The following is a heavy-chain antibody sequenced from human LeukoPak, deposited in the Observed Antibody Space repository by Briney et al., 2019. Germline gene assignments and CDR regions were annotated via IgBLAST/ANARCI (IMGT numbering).Heavy chain of an antibody. CDR1: GGSFSGYY. D-gene: IGHD3-22*01. CDR3: ARQGGALWYYYDSSGYPFDY. J-gene: IGHJ4*02. Sequence: SETLSLTCAVYGGSFSGYYWGWIRQPPGKGLEWIGEINHSGSTNYNPSLKSRVTISVDTSKNQFSLKLSSVTAADTAVYYCARQGGALWYYYDSSGYPFDYWGQGTLSPSPQ. CDR2: INHSGST. V-gene: IGHV4-34*01.